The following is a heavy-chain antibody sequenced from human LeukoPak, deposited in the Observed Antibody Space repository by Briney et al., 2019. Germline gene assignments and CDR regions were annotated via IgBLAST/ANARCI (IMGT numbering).Heavy chain of an antibody. CDR3: AKLRAARPGY. J-gene: IGHJ4*02. CDR2: ISDSGAIT. D-gene: IGHD6-6*01. Sequence: QPGGSLRLSCAASGFTFSSYAMSWVRQAPGKGLGWVSGISDSGAITNYADSVKGRFTISRDNSKNTLYLQMHSLRPEDTAIYYCAKLRAARPGYWGQGTLVTVSS. V-gene: IGHV3-23*01. CDR1: GFTFSSYA.